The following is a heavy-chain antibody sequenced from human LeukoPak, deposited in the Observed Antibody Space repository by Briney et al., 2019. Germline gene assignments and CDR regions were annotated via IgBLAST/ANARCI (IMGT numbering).Heavy chain of an antibody. Sequence: SETLSLTCTVSGGSISSYYWSWIRQPPGKGLEWIGYIYYSGSTNYNPSLKSRVTISVDTSKNQISLKLSSVTAADTAVYYCARGAGGGWVDYWGQGTLVTVSS. CDR1: GGSISSYY. CDR3: ARGAGGGWVDY. J-gene: IGHJ4*02. V-gene: IGHV4-59*01. CDR2: IYYSGST. D-gene: IGHD6-19*01.